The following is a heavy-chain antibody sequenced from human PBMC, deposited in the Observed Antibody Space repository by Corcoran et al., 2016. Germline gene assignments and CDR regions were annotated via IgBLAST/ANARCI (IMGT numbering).Heavy chain of an antibody. J-gene: IGHJ6*02. CDR3: AGLRYSDGDDGVPYYYDGMDV. D-gene: IGHD4-17*01. Sequence: EVQLVQSGAEVKKPGESLKISCKGSGYSFTSYWIGWVRPMPGKGLEWMGIIYPGDSDTRYSPSFQGQVTISADKSISTAYLQWSSLKASDTSRYYCAGLRYSDGDDGVPYYYDGMDVWGQGSTVTVSS. V-gene: IGHV5-51*01. CDR2: IYPGDSDT. CDR1: GYSFTSYW.